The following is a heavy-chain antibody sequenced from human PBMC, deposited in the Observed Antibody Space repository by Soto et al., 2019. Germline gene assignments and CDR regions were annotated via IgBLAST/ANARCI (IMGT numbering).Heavy chain of an antibody. CDR3: ASGDSPFDY. CDR1: GGSFSGYY. D-gene: IGHD2-15*01. CDR2: INHSGST. Sequence: LSLTCAVYGGSFSGYYWSWIRQPPGKGLEWIGEINHSGSTNYNPSLKSRVTISVDTSKNQFSLKLSSVTAADTAVYYCASGDSPFDYWGQGTLVTVSS. V-gene: IGHV4-34*01. J-gene: IGHJ4*02.